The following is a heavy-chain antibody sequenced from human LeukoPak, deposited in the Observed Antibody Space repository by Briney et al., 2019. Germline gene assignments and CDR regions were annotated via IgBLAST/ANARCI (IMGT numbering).Heavy chain of an antibody. J-gene: IGHJ4*02. CDR1: GYTFTSYA. V-gene: IGHV7-4-1*02. CDR3: ARVGRGYSFKVYYFDY. D-gene: IGHD5-18*01. CDR2: INTNTGNP. Sequence: ASVKVSCKASGYTFTSYAMNWVRQAPGQGLEWMGWINTNTGNPTYAQGFTGRFVFSLDTSVSAAYLQISSLKAEDTAVYYCARVGRGYSFKVYYFDYWGQGTLVTVSS.